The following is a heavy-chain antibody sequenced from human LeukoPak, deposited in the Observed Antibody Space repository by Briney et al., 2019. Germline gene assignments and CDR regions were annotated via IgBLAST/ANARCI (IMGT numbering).Heavy chain of an antibody. CDR1: GFTFSSYA. V-gene: IGHV3-23*01. CDR2: ISVSGENT. CDR3: AKDWGV. Sequence: GGSLRLSCAASGFTFSSYAMTWVRQAPGEGLQWVSTISVSGENTYYADSVKGRFTISRDISKSTLYLQMNSLRDEDTALYYCAKDWGVWGQGTTVTVSS. J-gene: IGHJ6*02. D-gene: IGHD3-16*01.